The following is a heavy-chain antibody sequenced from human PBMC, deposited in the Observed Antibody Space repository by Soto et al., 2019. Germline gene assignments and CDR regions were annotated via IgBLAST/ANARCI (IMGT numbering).Heavy chain of an antibody. V-gene: IGHV1-69*01. CDR3: ARLHGWATSNWFDP. Sequence: QVQLVQSGAEVKKPGSSVKVSCKASGGTFSSYAISWVRQAPGQGLEWMGGIMPIFGTANYAQKFQGRVTITSHESSSTAYMELSSLRSEDTAVYYCARLHGWATSNWFDPWGQGTLGTVSS. CDR2: IMPIFGTA. J-gene: IGHJ5*02. CDR1: GGTFSSYA. D-gene: IGHD5-12*01.